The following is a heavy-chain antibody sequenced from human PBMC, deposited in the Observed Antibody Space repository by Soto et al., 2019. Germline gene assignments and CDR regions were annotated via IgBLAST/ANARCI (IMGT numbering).Heavy chain of an antibody. Sequence: QVELVESGGGVVQPGGSLRLSCEASGFTFSSYGMHWVRQAPGKGLEWVAVIWYDGIKKYYADSVKGRFIISRDNSKNTFYLQMNSLRVEDTAVYYCARDLDYFDTSGYYYYFDYWGQGTLVSVSS. J-gene: IGHJ4*02. V-gene: IGHV3-33*01. D-gene: IGHD3-22*01. CDR2: IWYDGIKK. CDR3: ARDLDYFDTSGYYYYFDY. CDR1: GFTFSSYG.